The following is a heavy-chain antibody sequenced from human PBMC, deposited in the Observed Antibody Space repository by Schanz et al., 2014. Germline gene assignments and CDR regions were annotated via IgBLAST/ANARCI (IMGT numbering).Heavy chain of an antibody. Sequence: EVQLVESGGGLVRPGDSLRLSCAASGFTFSSYNINWVRQAPGKGLEYISSISSTSTYLYYADSVKGRFTISRDSARNSLYLQMSSLRAEDTAVYYCARGTPFLCDYWGQGTLVTVSS. CDR2: ISSTSTYL. J-gene: IGHJ4*02. D-gene: IGHD3-16*01. CDR1: GFTFSSYN. CDR3: ARGTPFLCDY. V-gene: IGHV3-21*02.